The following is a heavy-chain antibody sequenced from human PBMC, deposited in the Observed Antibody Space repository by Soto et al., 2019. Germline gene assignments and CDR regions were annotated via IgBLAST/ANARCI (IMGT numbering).Heavy chain of an antibody. D-gene: IGHD2-21*02. CDR2: INAGNGNT. V-gene: IGHV1-3*01. Sequence: GASVKVSCKASGYTFTSYAMHWVRQAPGQRLEWMGWINAGNGNTKYSQKFQGRVTITRDTSASTAYMELSSLRSEDTAVYYCARDLGYCGGDCYSYYFDYWGQGTLVTVSS. CDR3: ARDLGYCGGDCYSYYFDY. J-gene: IGHJ4*02. CDR1: GYTFTSYA.